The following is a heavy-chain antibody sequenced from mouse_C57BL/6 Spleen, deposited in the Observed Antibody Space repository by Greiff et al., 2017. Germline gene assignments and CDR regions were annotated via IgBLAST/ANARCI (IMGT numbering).Heavy chain of an antibody. CDR3: ARWDGNYEYFDV. J-gene: IGHJ1*03. CDR2: INPNNGGT. D-gene: IGHD2-1*01. V-gene: IGHV1-22*01. CDR1: GYTFTDYN. Sequence: EVQLQQSGPELVKPGASVKMSCKASGYTFTDYNMHWVKQSPGKSLAWLGYINPNNGGTSYNQKFKGKATLTVNKSSSTAYMELRSLTSEDSAVDYGARWDGNYEYFDVWGTGTTVTVSS.